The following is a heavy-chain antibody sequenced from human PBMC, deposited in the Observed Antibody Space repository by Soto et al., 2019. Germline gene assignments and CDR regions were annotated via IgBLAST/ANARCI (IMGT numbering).Heavy chain of an antibody. CDR2: IYHTEST. D-gene: IGHD4-17*01. CDR1: GDSISSSFW. V-gene: IGHV4-4*02. Sequence: SETLSLTCAVSGDSISSSFWWSWVRQPPGKGLEWIGEIYHTESTVYNPSLKSRVTISVDKSKNQFSLNLDSVTAADTAVYYCARYDFGTFDYWGRGILVTVS. CDR3: ARYDFGTFDY. J-gene: IGHJ4*02.